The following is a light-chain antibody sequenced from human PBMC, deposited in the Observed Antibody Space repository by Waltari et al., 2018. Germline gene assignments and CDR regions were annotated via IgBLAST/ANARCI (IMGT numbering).Light chain of an antibody. J-gene: IGLJ3*02. CDR1: SLRTSY. CDR2: GKE. CDR3: HSRNGSNNEVV. V-gene: IGLV3-19*01. Sequence: SSELTQGPAVSVALGQTVKITCQGDSLRTSYASWYQLKPGQAPVLVLFGKEKRPSGIPDRFSGYSSRTTSSLTITGAQAEDEADYYCHSRNGSNNEVVFGGGTKLTVL.